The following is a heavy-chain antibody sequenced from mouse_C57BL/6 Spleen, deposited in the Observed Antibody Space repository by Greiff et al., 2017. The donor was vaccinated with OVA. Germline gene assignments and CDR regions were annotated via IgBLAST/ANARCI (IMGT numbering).Heavy chain of an antibody. D-gene: IGHD1-1*01. CDR3: ARDYYGSSYYAMDY. CDR1: GFSLTSYA. V-gene: IGHV2-9-1*01. J-gene: IGHJ4*01. CDR2: IWTGGGT. Sequence: VHLVESGPGLVAPSQRLSITCTVSGFSLTSYAISWVRQPPGKGLEWLGVIWTGGGTNYNSALKSRLSISKDNSKSQVFLKMNSLQTDDTARYYCARDYYGSSYYAMDYWGQGTSVTVSS.